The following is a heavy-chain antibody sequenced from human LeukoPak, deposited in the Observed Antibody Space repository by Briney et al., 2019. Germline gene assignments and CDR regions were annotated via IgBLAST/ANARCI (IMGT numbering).Heavy chain of an antibody. V-gene: IGHV5-51*01. Sequence: GESLKISCKGSGYSFTTYWIGWVRQMPGKGLEWMGIIYPGDSDTRYSPSFQGQVTISADKPISTAYLQWSSLKASDTAMYYCARRATLVPAAKNPFDYWGQGTLVTVSS. CDR3: ARRATLVPAAKNPFDY. CDR1: GYSFTTYW. J-gene: IGHJ4*02. D-gene: IGHD2-2*01. CDR2: IYPGDSDT.